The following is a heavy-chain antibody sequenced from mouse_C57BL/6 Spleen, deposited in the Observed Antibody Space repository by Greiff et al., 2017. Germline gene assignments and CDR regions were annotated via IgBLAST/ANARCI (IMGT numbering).Heavy chain of an antibody. D-gene: IGHD4-1*02. Sequence: EVKVEESGGGLVQPGGSLSLSCAASGFTFTDYYMSWVRQPPGKALEWLGFIRNKANGYTTEYSASVKGRFTISRDNSQSILDLHMHALRAEDSATYDCARSQRGQDYYYAMDYWGQGTSVTVSS. V-gene: IGHV7-3*01. CDR3: ARSQRGQDYYYAMDY. CDR2: IRNKANGYTT. J-gene: IGHJ4*01. CDR1: GFTFTDYY.